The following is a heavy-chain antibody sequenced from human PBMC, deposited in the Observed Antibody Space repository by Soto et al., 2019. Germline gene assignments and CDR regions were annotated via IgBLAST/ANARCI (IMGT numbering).Heavy chain of an antibody. D-gene: IGHD1-7*01. Sequence: QVQLQESGPGLVKPSETLSLTCTVSGGSISSYYWSWIRQPPGKGLEWIAHIYYSGSTNYNPSLKSRVTISLDTSKNQFSLKVRSVIAADTAVYYCARHGTMPGPTLSAFDIWGQGTMVTVSS. CDR3: ARHGTMPGPTLSAFDI. CDR1: GGSISSYY. CDR2: IYYSGST. J-gene: IGHJ3*02. V-gene: IGHV4-59*08.